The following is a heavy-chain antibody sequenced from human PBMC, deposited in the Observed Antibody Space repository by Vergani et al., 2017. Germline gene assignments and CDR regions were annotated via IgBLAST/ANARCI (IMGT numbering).Heavy chain of an antibody. CDR1: ESSFGNYW. V-gene: IGHV5-51*01. CDR3: ARHTPYTDS. Sequence: EVELVQSGPEMRKPGESLKIPCKRSESSFGNYWIAGVRQMPGKGLEWMGNIYPADFDTRNSPSFQGEVTSSADKTISTAFLQWDSLTATDTALYYCARHTPYTDSWGQGPLVT. CDR2: IYPADFDT. J-gene: IGHJ4*02.